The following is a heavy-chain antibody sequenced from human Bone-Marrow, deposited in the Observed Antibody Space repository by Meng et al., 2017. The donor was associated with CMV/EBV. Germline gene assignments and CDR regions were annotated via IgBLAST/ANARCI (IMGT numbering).Heavy chain of an antibody. CDR1: GYSFSNYG. CDR2: TSVYSGDT. Sequence: ASVKVSCTASGYSFSNYGISWVRQAPGQGPEWMGWTSVYSGDTNYAEKLQGRVTMSTDTSTSTGYMELRSLRSDDTAVYYCARVTTYCSSTSCSPGEWFDPWGQGTLVTVSS. J-gene: IGHJ5*02. CDR3: ARVTTYCSSTSCSPGEWFDP. D-gene: IGHD2-2*01. V-gene: IGHV1-18*01.